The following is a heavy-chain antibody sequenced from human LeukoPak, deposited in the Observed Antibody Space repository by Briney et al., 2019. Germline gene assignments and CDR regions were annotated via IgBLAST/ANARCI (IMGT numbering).Heavy chain of an antibody. CDR2: IYYSVTT. CDR1: DGSISSSSYY. J-gene: IGHJ5*02. CDR3: ARHYVSRYPTTPFNWSDR. V-gene: IGHV4-39*01. Sequence: PSETLSLTCTVSDGSISSSSYYWGWIRQPPGKGLEWIGTIYYSVTTYYNPSLKSRVTISVDTSKHLFSLALTSVTPADTALYYSARHYVSRYPTTPFNWSDRWGPGNLVTVSS. D-gene: IGHD3-10*01.